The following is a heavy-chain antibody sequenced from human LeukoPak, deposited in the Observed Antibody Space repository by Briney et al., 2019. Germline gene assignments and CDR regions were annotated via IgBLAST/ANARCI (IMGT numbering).Heavy chain of an antibody. CDR2: IYYSGST. J-gene: IGHJ5*02. CDR1: GGSISSSSYY. CDR3: AGTLQYYYDSSGYYQGWLDP. D-gene: IGHD3-22*01. Sequence: PSETLSLTCTVSGGSISSSSYYWGWIRQPPGKGLEWIGSIYYSGSTYYNPSLKSRVTISVDTSKNQFSLKLSSVTAADTAVYYFAGTLQYYYDSSGYYQGWLDPWGQGTLVTVSS. V-gene: IGHV4-39*07.